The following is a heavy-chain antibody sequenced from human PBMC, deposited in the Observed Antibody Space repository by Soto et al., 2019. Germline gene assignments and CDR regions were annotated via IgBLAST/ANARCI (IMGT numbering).Heavy chain of an antibody. CDR1: GGSVSVYY. Sequence: PSETLSLTCTISGGSVSVYYWSWIRQSTGQGLDWIGYIYASGSPYYNPSLRSRVTISADTSKNQISLKLTSPTAADTAVYYCARGVGSSPPQYWGRGTLVTVSS. CDR2: IYASGSP. J-gene: IGHJ4*02. V-gene: IGHV4-59*02. D-gene: IGHD1-26*01. CDR3: ARGVGSSPPQY.